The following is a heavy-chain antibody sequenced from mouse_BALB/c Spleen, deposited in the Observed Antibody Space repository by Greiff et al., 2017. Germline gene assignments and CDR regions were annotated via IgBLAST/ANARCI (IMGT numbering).Heavy chain of an antibody. V-gene: IGHV5-6-5*01. D-gene: IGHD3-3*01. J-gene: IGHJ4*01. CDR1: GFTFSSYA. CDR3: ARGEGPLPSYAMDY. CDR2: ISSGGST. Sequence: EVHLVESGGGLVKPGGSLKLSCAASGFTFSSYAMSWVRQTPEKRLEWVASISSGGSTYYPDSVKGRFTISRDNARNILYLQMSSLRSEDTAMYYCARGEGPLPSYAMDYWGQGTSVTVSS.